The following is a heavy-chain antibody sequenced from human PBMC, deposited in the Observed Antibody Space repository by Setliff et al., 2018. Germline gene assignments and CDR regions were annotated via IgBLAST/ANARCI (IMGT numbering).Heavy chain of an antibody. CDR1: GGSFSGYY. D-gene: IGHD3-10*01. CDR3: ARRNSYGSGSYSFGGKFDY. V-gene: IGHV4-34*01. Sequence: SETLSLTCAVYGGSFSGYYWSWIRQPPGKGLEWIGEINHSGSTNHNPSLKSRVTISVDTSKNQFSLKLSSVTAADTAVYYCARRNSYGSGSYSFGGKFDYWGQGTLVTVSS. CDR2: INHSGST. J-gene: IGHJ4*02.